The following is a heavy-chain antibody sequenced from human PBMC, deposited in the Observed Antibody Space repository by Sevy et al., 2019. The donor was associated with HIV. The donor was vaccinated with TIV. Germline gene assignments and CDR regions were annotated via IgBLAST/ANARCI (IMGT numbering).Heavy chain of an antibody. V-gene: IGHV3-66*02. J-gene: IGHJ4*02. D-gene: IGHD2-15*01. CDR2: IYSGGST. Sequence: GGSLRLSCAASGFTVSGNYMSWVSQAPGKGLEWVSVIYSGGSTYYADSVKGRFTISRDTSKTTLYLQMNSLRFEDTAVYYCASTSCSGGSCYSLIDAWGQGTLVTVSS. CDR3: ASTSCSGGSCYSLIDA. CDR1: GFTVSGNY.